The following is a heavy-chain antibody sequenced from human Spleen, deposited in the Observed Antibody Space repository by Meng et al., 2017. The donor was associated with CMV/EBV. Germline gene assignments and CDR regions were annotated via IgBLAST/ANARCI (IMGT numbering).Heavy chain of an antibody. D-gene: IGHD3-10*01. Sequence: GSLRLSCTVSGGSISSSSYYWGWIRQPPGKGREWIGSIYYSGSTYYNPSLKSRVTISVDTSKNQFSLKLSSVTAADTAVYYCARGLWFGAYYVDYWGQGTLVTVSS. J-gene: IGHJ4*02. CDR1: GGSISSSSYY. V-gene: IGHV4-39*07. CDR2: IYYSGST. CDR3: ARGLWFGAYYVDY.